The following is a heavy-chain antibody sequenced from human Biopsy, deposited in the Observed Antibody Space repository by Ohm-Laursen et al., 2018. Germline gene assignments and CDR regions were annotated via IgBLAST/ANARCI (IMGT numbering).Heavy chain of an antibody. CDR2: IDCKTGPT. J-gene: IGHJ4*02. CDR3: ARDPLNGHKHFDY. D-gene: IGHD2-8*01. Sequence: GASVTVSCKASSYTFTDYNIHWMRQAPGQGLEWLGYIDCKTGPTNYAQKFQATVTMTRDTSISTAYLALGSLRSADTAIYYCARDPLNGHKHFDYWGQGSLVIVSS. V-gene: IGHV1-2*02. CDR1: SYTFTDYN.